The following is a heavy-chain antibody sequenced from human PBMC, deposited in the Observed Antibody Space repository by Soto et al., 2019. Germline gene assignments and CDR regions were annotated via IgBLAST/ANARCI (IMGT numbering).Heavy chain of an antibody. Sequence: VGSLRLSCAASGFTFSSYAMSWVRQAPGKGLEWVSAISGSGGSTYYADSVKGRFTISRDNSKNTLYLQMNSLRAEDTAVYYCAEDPKLTMEDYWGQGTLVTVSS. D-gene: IGHD1-26*01. CDR1: GFTFSSYA. CDR3: AEDPKLTMEDY. J-gene: IGHJ4*02. V-gene: IGHV3-23*01. CDR2: ISGSGGST.